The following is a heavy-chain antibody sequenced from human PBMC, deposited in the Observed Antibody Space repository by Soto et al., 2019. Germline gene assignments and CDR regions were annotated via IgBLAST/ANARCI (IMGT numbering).Heavy chain of an antibody. J-gene: IGHJ5*02. V-gene: IGHV6-1*01. Sequence: PSQTLSLTCAISGDSVSSNSAAWSWIRQSPSRGLEWLGRTYYRSKWYNDYAVSVKSRITINPDTSKNQFSLQLNSVTPEDTAVYYCARDQSYSSSWYLNWFDPWGQGTLVTVSS. D-gene: IGHD6-13*01. CDR1: GDSVSSNSAA. CDR3: ARDQSYSSSWYLNWFDP. CDR2: TYYRSKWYN.